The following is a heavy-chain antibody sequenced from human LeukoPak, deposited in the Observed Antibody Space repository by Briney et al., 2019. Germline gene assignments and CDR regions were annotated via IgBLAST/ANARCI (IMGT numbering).Heavy chain of an antibody. CDR2: ISSSSSYI. J-gene: IGHJ4*02. Sequence: PGGSLRLSCAASGFTFSSYSMNWVRQAPGKGLEWVSSISSSSSYIYYADSVKGRFTISRDNAKNSLYLQMNSLRAEDTAVYYCARDTVALMVYAINDYWGRGTLVTVSS. CDR1: GFTFSSYS. CDR3: ARDTVALMVYAINDY. V-gene: IGHV3-21*01. D-gene: IGHD2-8*01.